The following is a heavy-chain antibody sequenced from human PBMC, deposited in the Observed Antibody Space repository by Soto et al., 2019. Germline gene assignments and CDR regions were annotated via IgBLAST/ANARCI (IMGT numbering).Heavy chain of an antibody. D-gene: IGHD2-21*02. V-gene: IGHV3-66*01. Sequence: EVQLVESGGGLVQPGGSLRLSCAASGFTVSSNYMSWVRQAPGKGLEWVSVIYSGGSTYYADSVKGRFTISRDNSKNTSYLQMNSLSAEDTAVYYCARAILPRDDFDIWGQGTMVTVSS. J-gene: IGHJ3*02. CDR2: IYSGGST. CDR1: GFTVSSNY. CDR3: ARAILPRDDFDI.